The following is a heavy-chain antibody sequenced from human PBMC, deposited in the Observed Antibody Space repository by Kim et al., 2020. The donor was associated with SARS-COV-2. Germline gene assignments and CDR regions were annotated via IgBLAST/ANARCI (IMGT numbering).Heavy chain of an antibody. Sequence: GGSLRLSCAASGFTFSSYGMHWVRQAPGKGLEWVAVISYDGSNKYYADSVKGRFTISRDNSKNTLYLQMNSLRAEDTAVYYCAKDYGPGTTGTTGMYYYYGMDVWGEGNPVTVSS. D-gene: IGHD1-1*01. CDR3: AKDYGPGTTGTTGMYYYYGMDV. CDR1: GFTFSSYG. CDR2: ISYDGSNK. J-gene: IGHJ6*04. V-gene: IGHV3-30*18.